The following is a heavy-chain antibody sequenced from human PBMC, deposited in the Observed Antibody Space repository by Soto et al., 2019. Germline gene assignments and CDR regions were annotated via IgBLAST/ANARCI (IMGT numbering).Heavy chain of an antibody. Sequence: QAHLEQSGAEVKRPGASVKVSCKASGYTFSDFDINWLRQASGQGPEWMGWMNAKSGDTFFAQRFQGKFNMTWDTSLSTAYMELRSLRSEDTAIYYCARSSGGVFGIIIEGSNWFAPWGQGTLVTVSS. CDR1: GYTFSDFD. D-gene: IGHD3-3*01. CDR2: MNAKSGDT. J-gene: IGHJ5*02. CDR3: ARSSGGVFGIIIEGSNWFAP. V-gene: IGHV1-8*01.